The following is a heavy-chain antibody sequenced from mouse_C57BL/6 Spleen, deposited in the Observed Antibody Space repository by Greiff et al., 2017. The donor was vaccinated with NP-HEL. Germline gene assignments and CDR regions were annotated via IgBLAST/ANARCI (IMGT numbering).Heavy chain of an antibody. CDR3: ARDPYYYGSSPWYFDV. J-gene: IGHJ1*03. D-gene: IGHD1-1*01. CDR1: GFTFSDYY. V-gene: IGHV5-16*01. Sequence: EVQRVESEGGLVQPGSSMKLSCTASGFTFSDYYMAWVRQVPEKGLEWVANINYDGSSTYYLDSLKSRFIISRDNAKNILYLQMSSLKSEDTATYYCARDPYYYGSSPWYFDVWGTGTTVTVSS. CDR2: INYDGSST.